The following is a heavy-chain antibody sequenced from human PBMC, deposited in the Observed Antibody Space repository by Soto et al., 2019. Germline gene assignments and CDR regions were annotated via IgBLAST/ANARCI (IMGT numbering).Heavy chain of an antibody. CDR1: GFSFHTFE. CDR2: ISDDGSRT. V-gene: IGHV3-23*01. Sequence: EVQLLESGGGLVQSGGSLRLSCAASGFSFHTFEMSWVRQAPGRGLEWVSFISDDGSRTYYADAVKGRFTISRDNSKYTLYLQMNSLTVEDTAVYACVKGGWLDFWGQGTLVTVSS. D-gene: IGHD3-16*01. J-gene: IGHJ5*01. CDR3: VKGGWLDF.